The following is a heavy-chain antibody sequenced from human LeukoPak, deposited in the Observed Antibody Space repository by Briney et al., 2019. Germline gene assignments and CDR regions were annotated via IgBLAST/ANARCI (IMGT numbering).Heavy chain of an antibody. CDR2: ISSSSSYI. CDR3: ARDREGSGPYWYFDL. D-gene: IGHD6-19*01. J-gene: IGHJ2*01. CDR1: GFTFSSYS. V-gene: IGHV3-21*04. Sequence: PGGSLRLSCAASGFTFSSYSMNWVRQAPGKGLEWVSSISSSSSYIYYADSVKGRFTISRDNAKNSLYLQMNSLRAEDTALYYCARDREGSGPYWYFDLWGRGTLVTVSS.